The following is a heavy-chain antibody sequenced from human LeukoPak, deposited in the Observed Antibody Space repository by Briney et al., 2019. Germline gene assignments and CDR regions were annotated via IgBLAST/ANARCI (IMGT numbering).Heavy chain of an antibody. Sequence: SETLSLTCAVYGGSFSGCYWSWIRQPPGKGLEWIAEINHSGATNYNPSLKSRVTISVDTSRNQFSLNLASVTAADTAVYYCARGSSDSSGSYNVFAFDIWGQGTMVAVSS. CDR3: ARGSSDSSGSYNVFAFDI. J-gene: IGHJ3*02. CDR2: INHSGAT. V-gene: IGHV4-34*01. CDR1: GGSFSGCY. D-gene: IGHD3-22*01.